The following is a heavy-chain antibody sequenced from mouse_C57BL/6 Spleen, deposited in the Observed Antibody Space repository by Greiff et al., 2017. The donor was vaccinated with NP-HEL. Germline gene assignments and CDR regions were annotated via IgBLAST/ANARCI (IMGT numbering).Heavy chain of an antibody. CDR3: ARGGLRRGDWFAY. D-gene: IGHD2-4*01. CDR2: ISYSGST. V-gene: IGHV3-1*01. Sequence: EVQLVESGPGMVKPSQSLSLTCTVTGYSITSGYDWHWIRHFPGNKLEWMGYISYSGSTNYNPSLKSRIPITHDTSKNHFFLKLNSVTTEDTATYYCARGGLRRGDWFAYWGQGTLVTVSA. CDR1: GYSITSGYD. J-gene: IGHJ3*01.